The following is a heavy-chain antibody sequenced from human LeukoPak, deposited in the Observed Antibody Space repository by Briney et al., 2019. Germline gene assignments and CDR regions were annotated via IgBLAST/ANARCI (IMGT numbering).Heavy chain of an antibody. D-gene: IGHD1-26*01. CDR3: ARDLAWGADLMGPTDDWLDP. Sequence: GASVKVSCKASGYTFISYGFSWVRRAPGQGLEWMGWISNYNGNTNYAPNFHGRLTMTIDTSTTTSYMELRSLRSDDTAVYYCARDLAWGADLMGPTDDWLDPWGQGTLVTVSS. J-gene: IGHJ5*02. CDR2: ISNYNGNT. CDR1: GYTFISYG. V-gene: IGHV1-18*01.